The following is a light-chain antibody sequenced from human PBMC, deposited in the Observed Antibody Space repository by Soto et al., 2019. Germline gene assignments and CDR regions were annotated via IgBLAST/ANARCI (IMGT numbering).Light chain of an antibody. Sequence: EVLLTQSPATLSLSPGETATLFCRASQSVTTYLAWYQQKPGQPPGLLIYDASNRATGIPARFSGSGSGTDFTLTLSSLEPEDFAVYYCQQRSNWPPAITFGQGTRLEIK. CDR1: QSVTTY. J-gene: IGKJ5*01. CDR2: DAS. CDR3: QQRSNWPPAIT. V-gene: IGKV3-11*01.